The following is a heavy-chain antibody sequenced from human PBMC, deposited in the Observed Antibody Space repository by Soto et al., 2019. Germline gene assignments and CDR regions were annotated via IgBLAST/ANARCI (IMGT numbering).Heavy chain of an antibody. CDR1: GYSISSGYY. D-gene: IGHD3-22*01. V-gene: IGHV4-38-2*01. CDR3: ARIQPNSDSSGFDY. Sequence: KSXETLSLTCVGSGYSISSGYYWSWIRQPPGKGLEWIVGIYHSGSTYYNPSLKIRVTISVDTSKNQFYLKLSSVTAADTAVYYCARIQPNSDSSGFDYWGQGTLVTVSS. CDR2: IYHSGST. J-gene: IGHJ4*02.